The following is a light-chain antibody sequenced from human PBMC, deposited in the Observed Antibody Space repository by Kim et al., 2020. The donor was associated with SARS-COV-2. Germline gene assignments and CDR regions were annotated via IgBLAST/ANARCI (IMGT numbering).Light chain of an antibody. V-gene: IGLV3-1*01. J-gene: IGLJ3*02. CDR3: QSWDSSTAV. CDR2: QDS. Sequence: SVSPGQTASITFSGDKLGDKYACWYQQTPGQSPVLVIYQDSKRPSGIPERFSGSNSGNTATLTISGTQAMDEADYYCQSWDSSTAVFGGGTQLTVL. CDR1: KLGDKY.